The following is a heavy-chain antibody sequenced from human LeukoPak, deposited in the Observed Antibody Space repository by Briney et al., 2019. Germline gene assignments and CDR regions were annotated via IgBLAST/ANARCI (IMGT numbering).Heavy chain of an antibody. J-gene: IGHJ6*02. CDR1: GYSFTSYW. Sequence: GESLKISCKGSGYSFTSYWIGWVRQMPGKGLEWMGIIYPGDSDTRYSPSFQGQVTISADKSISTAYLQWSSLKASDTAMYYCAILQQSRGWIRYGMDVWGQGTTVTVSS. D-gene: IGHD6-19*01. V-gene: IGHV5-51*01. CDR2: IYPGDSDT. CDR3: AILQQSRGWIRYGMDV.